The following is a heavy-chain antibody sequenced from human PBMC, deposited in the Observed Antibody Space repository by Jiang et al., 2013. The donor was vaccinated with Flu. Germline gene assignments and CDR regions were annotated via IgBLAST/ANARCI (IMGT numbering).Heavy chain of an antibody. CDR2: TYYRSKWYN. CDR3: ARTHMITQFDH. V-gene: IGHV6-1*01. D-gene: IGHD3-16*01. J-gene: IGHJ4*02. Sequence: SRGLEWLGRTYYRSKWYNDYAVSVKSRMTINPDTSKNQFSLQLNSVTPEDTAVYYCARTHMITQFDHWGQGTLVTVSS.